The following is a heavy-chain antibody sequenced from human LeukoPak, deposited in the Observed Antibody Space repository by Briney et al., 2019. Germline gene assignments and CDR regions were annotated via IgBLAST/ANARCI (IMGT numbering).Heavy chain of an antibody. CDR2: INPSGGST. CDR1: GYTFTSYY. V-gene: IGHV1-46*01. J-gene: IGHJ4*02. CDR3: ARDSYDSSGSTSYYFDY. D-gene: IGHD3-22*01. Sequence: GASVKVSCKASGYTFTSYYMHWVRQAPGQGLEWMGIINPSGGSTSYAQKFQGRVTMTRDTSTSTVYMELSSLRSEDTAVYYCARDSYDSSGSTSYYFDYWGQGTLVTVSS.